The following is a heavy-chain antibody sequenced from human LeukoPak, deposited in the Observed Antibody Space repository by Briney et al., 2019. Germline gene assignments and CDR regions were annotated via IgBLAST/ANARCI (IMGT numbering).Heavy chain of an antibody. V-gene: IGHV4-38-2*01. CDR3: ASNLVPAILLAIDI. D-gene: IGHD2-2*01. J-gene: IGHJ3*02. CDR1: GYSVSSGYY. CDR2: IYHSGST. Sequence: PSETLSLTCAVSGYSVSSGYYWGWIRQPPGKGLEWIGSIYHSGSTYYNPSLKSRVTISVDTSKNQFSLKLSSVTAADTAVYYRASNLVPAILLAIDIWGQGTMVTVSS.